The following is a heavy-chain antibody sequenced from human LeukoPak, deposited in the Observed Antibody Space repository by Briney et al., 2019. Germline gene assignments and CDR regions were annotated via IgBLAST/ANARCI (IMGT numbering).Heavy chain of an antibody. V-gene: IGHV3-7*01. CDR1: GFIFRSYW. Sequence: PGGSLGLSCEASGFIFRSYWMSWVRQAPGKGLEWVANIKQDGSEKYYVDSVKGRFTISRDNAKNSLYLQMNSLRAEDTAVYYCARLLVYNSGGEAFDHWGQGTLVTVSS. D-gene: IGHD1-20*01. CDR3: ARLLVYNSGGEAFDH. J-gene: IGHJ4*02. CDR2: IKQDGSEK.